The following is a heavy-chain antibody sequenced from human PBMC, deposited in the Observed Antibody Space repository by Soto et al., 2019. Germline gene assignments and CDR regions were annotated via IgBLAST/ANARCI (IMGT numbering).Heavy chain of an antibody. J-gene: IGHJ3*01. CDR1: GYTFHIYG. CDR2: ISTYTGKT. CDR3: ARDVYSGSGDAFDL. D-gene: IGHD6-6*01. V-gene: IGHV1-18*01. Sequence: QVQLVQSGAEVKKPGASVKVSCKTSGYTFHIYGITWVRQAPGRGLEWMGWISTYTGKTDYAQSLQGRVTMTTDTSTGTAYLEVSRLRSDDTAVYFCARDVYSGSGDAFDLWGQGTMVTVSS.